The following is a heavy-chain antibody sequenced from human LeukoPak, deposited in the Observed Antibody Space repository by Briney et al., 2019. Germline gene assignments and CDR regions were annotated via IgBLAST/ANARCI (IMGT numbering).Heavy chain of an antibody. J-gene: IGHJ4*02. V-gene: IGHV3-23*01. CDR1: GGSFSGYY. Sequence: PLETLSLTCGVSGGSFSGYYWSWVRQAPGKGLEWVSAISGSGGSTYYADSVKGRFTISRDNSKNTLYLQMNSLRAEDTAVYYCAGPSGSYSGASYWGQGTLVTVSS. D-gene: IGHD1-26*01. CDR2: ISGSGGST. CDR3: AGPSGSYSGASY.